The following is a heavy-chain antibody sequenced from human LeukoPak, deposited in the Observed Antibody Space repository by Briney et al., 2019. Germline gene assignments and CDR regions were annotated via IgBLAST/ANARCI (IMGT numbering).Heavy chain of an antibody. D-gene: IGHD6-19*01. CDR1: GGTFSSYA. CDR2: IIPIFGTA. CDR3: ARDRGSGWQHGVEPSNWFDP. J-gene: IGHJ5*02. V-gene: IGHV1-69*13. Sequence: PGASVKVSCKASGGTFSSYAISWVRQAPGQGLEWMGGIIPIFGTANYAQKFQGRVTITADESTSTAYMELSSLRSEDTAVYYCARDRGSGWQHGVEPSNWFDPWGQGTLVTVSS.